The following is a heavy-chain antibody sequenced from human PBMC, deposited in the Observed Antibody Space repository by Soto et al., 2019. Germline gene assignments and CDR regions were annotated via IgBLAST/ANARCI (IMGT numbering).Heavy chain of an antibody. D-gene: IGHD5-12*01. CDR1: GFTFSSYA. Sequence: GGSLRLSCAASGFTFSSYAMHWVRQAPGKGLEWVAVISYDGSNKYYADSVKGRFTISRDNSKNTLYLQMNSLRAEDTAVYYCARDCLIFRSGYDSGHYYYYYGMDVWGQGTTVTVSS. V-gene: IGHV3-30-3*01. J-gene: IGHJ6*02. CDR2: ISYDGSNK. CDR3: ARDCLIFRSGYDSGHYYYYYGMDV.